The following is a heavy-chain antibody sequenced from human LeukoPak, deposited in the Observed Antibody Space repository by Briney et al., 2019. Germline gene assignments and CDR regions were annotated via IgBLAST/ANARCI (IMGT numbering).Heavy chain of an antibody. Sequence: QPGRSLRLSCAASGFTFSSYGMRWVRQAPGKGLEWVAVISYDGSNKYYADSVKGRFTISRDNSKNTLYLQMNSLRAEDTAVYYCAKAGYSSGWYWGYYYYGMDVWGQGTTVTVSS. CDR1: GFTFSSYG. CDR2: ISYDGSNK. D-gene: IGHD6-19*01. J-gene: IGHJ6*02. CDR3: AKAGYSSGWYWGYYYYGMDV. V-gene: IGHV3-30*18.